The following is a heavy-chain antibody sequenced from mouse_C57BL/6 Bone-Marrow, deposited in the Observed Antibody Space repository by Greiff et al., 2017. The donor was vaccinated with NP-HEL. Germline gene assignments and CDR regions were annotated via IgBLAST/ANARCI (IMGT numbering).Heavy chain of an antibody. V-gene: IGHV1-55*01. CDR1: GYPFTSYW. J-gene: IGHJ3*01. CDR3: ARAPYGSSYGFAY. D-gene: IGHD1-1*01. CDR2: IYPGSGMT. Sequence: VKLQESGAELVKPGASVKMSCKASGYPFTSYWITGVRQRPGQGLEWIGDIYPGSGMTNYNEKFKSKATLTVDTSSSTAYMQLSSLTSEDSAVYYCARAPYGSSYGFAYWGQGTLVTVSA.